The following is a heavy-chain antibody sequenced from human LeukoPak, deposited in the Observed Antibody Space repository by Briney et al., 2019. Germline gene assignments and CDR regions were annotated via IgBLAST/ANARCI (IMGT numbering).Heavy chain of an antibody. CDR1: GGSISSSNW. D-gene: IGHD4-17*01. V-gene: IGHV4-4*02. CDR2: IYHSGST. J-gene: IGHJ4*02. Sequence: NPSETLSLTCAVSGGSISSSNWWSWVRQPPGQGLEWIGEIYHSGSTNYNPSLKSRVTISVDTSKNQFSLKLSSVTAADTAVYYCARIPTVTFFDYWGQGTLVTVSS. CDR3: ARIPTVTFFDY.